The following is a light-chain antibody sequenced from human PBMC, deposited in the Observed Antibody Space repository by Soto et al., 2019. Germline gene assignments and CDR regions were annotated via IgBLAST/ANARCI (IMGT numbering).Light chain of an antibody. CDR1: QGILSNFNNNHH. Sequence: IVVTHSPDSLAVSLGERATINCKASQGILSNFNNNHHLAWYQQKPRKPPKLLIYLASTRESGVPERLSGSASGTDFTLTISSLQPEDVAVYYCQQYYTNPQTFGQGTKVDI. CDR3: QQYYTNPQT. CDR2: LAS. V-gene: IGKV4-1*01. J-gene: IGKJ1*01.